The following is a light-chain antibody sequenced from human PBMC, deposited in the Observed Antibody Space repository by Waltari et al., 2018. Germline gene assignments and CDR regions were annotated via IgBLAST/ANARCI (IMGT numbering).Light chain of an antibody. V-gene: IGKV3-11*01. CDR3: QQRSHWPPG. Sequence: EIVLTQSPATLSLSPGDRATLSCRASQSVDNQLAWYQQKPGQAPRLLIYDASNRATGIPARFSGSGSGTDFTLTISSLEPEDFALYYCQQRSHWPPGFGGGTKVEIK. J-gene: IGKJ4*01. CDR1: QSVDNQ. CDR2: DAS.